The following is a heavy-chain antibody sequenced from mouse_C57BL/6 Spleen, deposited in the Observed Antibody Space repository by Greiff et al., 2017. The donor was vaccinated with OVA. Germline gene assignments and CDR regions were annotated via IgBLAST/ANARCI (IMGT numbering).Heavy chain of an antibody. J-gene: IGHJ2*01. CDR1: GFTFSDYG. V-gene: IGHV5-17*01. CDR3: ARPYYHRSSPPLFDY. Sequence: EVKLMESGGGLVKPGGSLKLSCAASGFTFSDYGMHWVRQAPEKGLEWVAYISSGSSTIYYADTVKGRFTISRDNAKNTLFLQMTSLRSADTAMYYRARPYYHRSSPPLFDYWGQGTTLTVSS. D-gene: IGHD1-1*01. CDR2: ISSGSSTI.